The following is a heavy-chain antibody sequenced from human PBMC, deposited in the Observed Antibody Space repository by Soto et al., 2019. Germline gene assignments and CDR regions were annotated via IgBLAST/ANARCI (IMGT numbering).Heavy chain of an antibody. V-gene: IGHV4-59*01. CDR3: ARYRREAVAGYTLDN. CDR2: VYNSGST. J-gene: IGHJ4*02. Sequence: SETLSLTCTVSGGSISSNYWTWIRQPPGKGLEWIGYVYNSGSTNYNPSLKSRVTISEDTSKSQFSLKVNSITAADTAVYYCARYRREAVAGYTLDNWGQGILVTVAS. D-gene: IGHD6-13*01. CDR1: GGSISSNY.